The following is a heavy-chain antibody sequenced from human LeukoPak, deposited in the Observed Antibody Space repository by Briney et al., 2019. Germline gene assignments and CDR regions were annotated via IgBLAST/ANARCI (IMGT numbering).Heavy chain of an antibody. V-gene: IGHV1-46*01. J-gene: IGHJ5*02. D-gene: IGHD3-22*01. CDR1: GYTFTSYY. CDR3: ARDGYYYDSTGGSNWFDP. CDR2: INPSGGST. Sequence: ASVKVSCKASGYTFTSYYMHWVRQASGQGLEWMGIINPSGGSTSYAQKFQGRVTMTRDTSTSTVYMELSSLRSEDTAVYYCARDGYYYDSTGGSNWFDPWGQGTLVTVSS.